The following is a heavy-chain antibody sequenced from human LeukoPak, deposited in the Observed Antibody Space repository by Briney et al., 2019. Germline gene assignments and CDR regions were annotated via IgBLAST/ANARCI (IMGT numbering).Heavy chain of an antibody. CDR3: ARGGFNHAFDV. CDR1: GFTFSSYW. V-gene: IGHV3-74*01. CDR2: INNDGSNT. J-gene: IGHJ3*01. Sequence: GGSLRLSCAVSGFTFSSYWMHWVRQAPGKELVWVSRINNDGSNTIYADSVKGRFTMSRDNAKNTLYLQMNSLRGEDTAVYYCARGGFNHAFDVWGQGTLVTVSS.